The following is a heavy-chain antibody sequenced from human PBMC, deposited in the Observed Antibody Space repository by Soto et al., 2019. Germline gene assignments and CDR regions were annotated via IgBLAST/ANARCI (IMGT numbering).Heavy chain of an antibody. D-gene: IGHD3-3*01. Sequence: QVQLVQSGAEVKKPGASVKVSCRASGYTFTGYFMHWVRQAPGQGLEWMGWINPNSGATKYAQKFQGGVTLSRDTSTRTAYMELSGLRSDDTAVYYCARGGGTILAPLPWGQGTLVTVSS. CDR3: ARGGGTILAPLP. V-gene: IGHV1-2*02. CDR1: GYTFTGYF. J-gene: IGHJ5*02. CDR2: INPNSGAT.